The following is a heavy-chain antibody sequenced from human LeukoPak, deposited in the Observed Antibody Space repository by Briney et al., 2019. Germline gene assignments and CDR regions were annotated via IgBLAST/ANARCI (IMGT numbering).Heavy chain of an antibody. Sequence: GGSLRLSCQASGFTFYMYAMSWVRQAPGKGLEWVASMCGTAGCTFYTDSVKGRFTISRDNSKNVLYLRMNSLTAEDTAIYYCAKDRPNFHENSGHYYRRDGDSWGQGTLVTVSS. V-gene: IGHV3-23*01. CDR3: AKDRPNFHENSGHYYRRDGDS. CDR2: MCGTAGCT. D-gene: IGHD3-22*01. CDR1: GFTFYMYA. J-gene: IGHJ5*01.